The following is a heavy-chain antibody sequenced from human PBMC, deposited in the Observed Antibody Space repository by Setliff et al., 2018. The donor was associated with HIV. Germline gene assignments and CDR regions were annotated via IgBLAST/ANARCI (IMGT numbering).Heavy chain of an antibody. D-gene: IGHD5-18*01. J-gene: IGHJ5*02. Sequence: GESLKISCKGSGYSFTSYWIGWVRQMPGKGLEWMGIIYPGDSNTRYSPPFQGQVTISADKSISTAYLQWSSLKASDTAMYYCARLAPIQLWPRDCWFDPWGQGTLVTVSS. CDR3: ARLAPIQLWPRDCWFDP. CDR2: IYPGDSNT. V-gene: IGHV5-51*01. CDR1: GYSFTSYW.